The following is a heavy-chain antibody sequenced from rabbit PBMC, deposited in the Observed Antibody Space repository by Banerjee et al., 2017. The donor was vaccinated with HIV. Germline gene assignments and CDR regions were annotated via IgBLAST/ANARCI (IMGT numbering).Heavy chain of an antibody. CDR1: GFTLSSYW. CDR3: ARGSSLYYFNL. V-gene: IGHV1S40*01. CDR2: IANGNSGTT. D-gene: IGHD8-1*01. Sequence: QSLEESGGDLVKPGASLTLTCTASGFTLSSYWMCWVRQAPGKGLEWIACIANGNSGTTYYATWAKGRFTISKTSSTTVTLQMTSLTAADTATYFCARGSSLYYFNLWGPGTLVTVS. J-gene: IGHJ4*01.